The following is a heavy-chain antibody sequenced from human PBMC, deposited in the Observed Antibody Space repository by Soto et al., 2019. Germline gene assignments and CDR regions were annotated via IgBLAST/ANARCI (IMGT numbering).Heavy chain of an antibody. CDR1: GYTFSIYD. CDR2: MSPNSGDT. J-gene: IGHJ4*02. V-gene: IGHV1-8*02. Sequence: AAVKVSCKASGYTFSIYDINWVRQTTGQGLEWMGWMSPNSGDTGYAQKFQGRVTMTRDTSINTAYMELSSLRFEDTAVYYCARGVQQGSDYWGQGTLVTVSS. CDR3: ARGVQQGSDY.